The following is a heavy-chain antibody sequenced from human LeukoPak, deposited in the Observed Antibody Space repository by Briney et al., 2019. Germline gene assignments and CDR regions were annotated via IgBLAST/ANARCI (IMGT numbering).Heavy chain of an antibody. CDR3: ARGGLLGFGDHDY. Sequence: GGSLRLSCAASGFTFDDYGMSWVRQAPGKGLEWVSSIKWNGGSTGYADSVKGRFTISRDNAKNSLYLQMNSLRAEDTAVYYCARGGLLGFGDHDYWGQGTLATVSS. CDR2: IKWNGGST. D-gene: IGHD3-10*01. J-gene: IGHJ4*02. CDR1: GFTFDDYG. V-gene: IGHV3-20*04.